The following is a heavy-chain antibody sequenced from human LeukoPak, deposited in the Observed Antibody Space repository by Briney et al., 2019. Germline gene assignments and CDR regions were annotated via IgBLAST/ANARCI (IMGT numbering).Heavy chain of an antibody. V-gene: IGHV3-33*01. CDR1: GFTFSTYG. J-gene: IGHJ6*02. D-gene: IGHD6-19*01. Sequence: GGSLRLSCEASGFTFSTYGFHWVRQAPGKGLEWVAIIWYDGSKKFYADSVKGRFTISRDNSKNTLYLQMNSLRAEDTAVYYCARGRGSSGWYSREYYYYYYGMDVWGQGTTVTVSS. CDR2: IWYDGSKK. CDR3: ARGRGSSGWYSREYYYYYYGMDV.